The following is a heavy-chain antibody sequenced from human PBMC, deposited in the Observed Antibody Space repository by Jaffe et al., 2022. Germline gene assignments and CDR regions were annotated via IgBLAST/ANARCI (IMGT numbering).Heavy chain of an antibody. CDR1: GGSFSGYY. V-gene: IGHV4-34*01. CDR2: INHSGST. CDR3: ARTDYYDSSGYYSKAFDI. D-gene: IGHD3-22*01. Sequence: QVQLQQWGAGLLKPSETLSLTCAVYGGSFSGYYWSWIRQPPGKGLEWIGEINHSGSTNYNPSLKSRVTISVDTSKNQFSLKLSSVTAADTAVYYCARTDYYDSSGYYSKAFDIWGQGTMVTVSS. J-gene: IGHJ3*02.